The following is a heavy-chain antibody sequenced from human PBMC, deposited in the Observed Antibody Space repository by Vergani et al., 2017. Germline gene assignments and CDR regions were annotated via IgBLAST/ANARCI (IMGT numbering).Heavy chain of an antibody. Sequence: QVQLQQWGAGLLKPSETLSLTCAVYGGSFSGYYWSWIRQPPGKGLAWIGEINHSGSTNYNPSLKSRVTISVDTSKNQFSLKLSSVTAADTAVYHCARGRGERCTNGVCYYYYYYMDVWGKGTTVTVSS. CDR3: ARGRGERCTNGVCYYYYYYMDV. V-gene: IGHV4-34*01. D-gene: IGHD2-8*01. J-gene: IGHJ6*03. CDR2: INHSGST. CDR1: GGSFSGYY.